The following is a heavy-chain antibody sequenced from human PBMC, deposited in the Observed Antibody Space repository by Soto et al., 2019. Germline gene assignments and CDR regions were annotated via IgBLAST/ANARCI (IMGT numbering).Heavy chain of an antibody. CDR1: GFTFSSYG. CDR3: SGDSSGWHLDY. Sequence: QVQLVESGGGVVQPGRSLRLSCAASGFTFSSYGMHWVRQAPGKGREWVAVISYDGSNKYYADSVKGRFTISRDNSKNTLYLQMNSLRAEDTAVYYCSGDSSGWHLDYWGQGTLVTVSS. CDR2: ISYDGSNK. D-gene: IGHD6-19*01. J-gene: IGHJ4*02. V-gene: IGHV3-30*03.